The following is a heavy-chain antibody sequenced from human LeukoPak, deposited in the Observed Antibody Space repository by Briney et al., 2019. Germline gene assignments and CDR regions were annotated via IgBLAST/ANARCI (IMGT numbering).Heavy chain of an antibody. Sequence: SETLSLTCTVSDGSISSSTFYWGWIRQPPGRGLEWIGSIKSGDTTYYNPSLKSRVTMFVDTYKNQVSLELNSVTAADTAVYYCARQRAWFGEWAFEYWGQGTLVTVSS. V-gene: IGHV4-39*01. CDR1: DGSISSSTFY. CDR2: IKSGDTT. J-gene: IGHJ4*02. CDR3: ARQRAWFGEWAFEY. D-gene: IGHD3-10*01.